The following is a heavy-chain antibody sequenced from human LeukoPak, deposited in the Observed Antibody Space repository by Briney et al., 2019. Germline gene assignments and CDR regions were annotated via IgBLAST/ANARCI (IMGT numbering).Heavy chain of an antibody. CDR2: IYPGDSDT. V-gene: IGHV5-51*01. Sequence: GEALKISCKGSGYSFTSYWIGWVRQMPGKGLEWMGIIYPGDSDTRYSPSFQGQVTISADKSISTAYLQWSSLKASDTAMYYCARLGYSGSRSSGWFDPWGQGTLVTVSS. J-gene: IGHJ5*02. CDR1: GYSFTSYW. CDR3: ARLGYSGSRSSGWFDP. D-gene: IGHD1-26*01.